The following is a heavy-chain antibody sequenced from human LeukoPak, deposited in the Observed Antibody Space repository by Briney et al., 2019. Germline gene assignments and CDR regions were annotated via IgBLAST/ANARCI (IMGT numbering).Heavy chain of an antibody. CDR3: ARGPDYGDYPGLDY. J-gene: IGHJ4*02. CDR1: GFTFSSYW. V-gene: IGHV3-74*01. CDR2: INTDGSST. D-gene: IGHD4-17*01. Sequence: GGSLRLSRAASGFTFSSYWMHWVRQAPGKGLVWVSRINTDGSSTSYADSVKGRFTISRDNAKNTLYLQMNSLRAEDTAVYYCARGPDYGDYPGLDYWGQGTLVTVSS.